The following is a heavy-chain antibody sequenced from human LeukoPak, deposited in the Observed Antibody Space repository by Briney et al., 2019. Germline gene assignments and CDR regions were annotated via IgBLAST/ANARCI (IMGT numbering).Heavy chain of an antibody. J-gene: IGHJ4*02. CDR3: ARGPSGYHNT. V-gene: IGHV3-23*01. Sequence: QPGRSLRLSCAASGFTFDDYAMHWVRQAPGKGLEWVSGISGSGGSTYYADSVKGRFTISRDNSKNTLYLQMNSLRAEDTAVYYCARGPSGYHNTGGQGTLVTVSS. D-gene: IGHD5-12*01. CDR2: ISGSGGST. CDR1: GFTFDDYA.